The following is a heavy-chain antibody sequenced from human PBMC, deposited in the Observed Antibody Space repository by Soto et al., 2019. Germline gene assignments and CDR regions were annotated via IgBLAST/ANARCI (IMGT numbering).Heavy chain of an antibody. D-gene: IGHD3-22*01. Sequence: GGSLRLSCTGSGFTFGDYAMSWFRQAPGKGLEWVGFIRSKPYGVTAEYAASVKGRSTISRDDSKSIAYLQMNSLTTEDTAVYYFARGLYYYDSSGYWGYWGQGTLVTVSS. V-gene: IGHV3-49*03. CDR3: ARGLYYYDSSGYWGY. CDR2: IRSKPYGVTA. CDR1: GFTFGDYA. J-gene: IGHJ4*02.